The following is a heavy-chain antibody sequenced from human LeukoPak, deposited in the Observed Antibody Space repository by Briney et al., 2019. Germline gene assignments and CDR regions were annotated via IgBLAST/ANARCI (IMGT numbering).Heavy chain of an antibody. CDR2: IVAMFGTT. J-gene: IGHJ6*03. CDR3: ATKALGYCSSTSCYSGYHYMDL. Sequence: GASVKVSCKASGGTFRSYAISWVRQAPGQGPEWLGGIVAMFGTTKYAQRFQGRVTISTDELTSTAYMELSSLTSEDTAVYYCATKALGYCSSTSCYSGYHYMDLWGKGTTVTVSS. CDR1: GGTFRSYA. V-gene: IGHV1-69*05. D-gene: IGHD2-2*01.